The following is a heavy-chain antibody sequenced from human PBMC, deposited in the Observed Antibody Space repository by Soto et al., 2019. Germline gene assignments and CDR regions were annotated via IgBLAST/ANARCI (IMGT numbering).Heavy chain of an antibody. CDR2: IYSSGTT. CDR1: CASISSGNYY. J-gene: IGHJ4*02. V-gene: IGHV4-30-4*01. D-gene: IGHD1-26*01. Sequence: QVQLQESGPGLMKPSQTLSLTCTVSCASISSGNYYWSWIRQPPGKGLEWIGYIYSSGTTYYNPSLESRVTISVDPPKNHFPRKGQSMTAADTAVYYCAGGGPYLACWAQATLVTVPS. CDR3: AGGGPYLAC.